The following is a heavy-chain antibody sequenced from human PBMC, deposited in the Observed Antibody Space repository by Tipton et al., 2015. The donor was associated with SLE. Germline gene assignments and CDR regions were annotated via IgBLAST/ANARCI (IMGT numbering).Heavy chain of an antibody. CDR2: VSHSGST. Sequence: TLSLTCAVSGGSFSGYAWSWVRQPPGKGLEWIGEVSHSGSTNYNPSLKSRGTISLDTSNNQFSLRLSSVTAADTAVYYCARGVSGYFHFCYMDVWGKGTTVTIPS. CDR1: GGSFSGYA. D-gene: IGHD3-16*01. J-gene: IGHJ6*03. V-gene: IGHV4-34*01. CDR3: ARGVSGYFHFCYMDV.